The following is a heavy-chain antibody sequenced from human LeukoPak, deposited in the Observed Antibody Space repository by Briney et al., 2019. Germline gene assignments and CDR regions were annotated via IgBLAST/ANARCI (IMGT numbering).Heavy chain of an antibody. D-gene: IGHD6-13*01. V-gene: IGHV1-69*13. CDR3: AREGSAGTWYFDL. Sequence: ASVKVSCKASGGTFSSYAISWVRQAPGQGLEWMGVIIPIFGTANYAQKFQGRVTITADESTSTAYMELSSLRSEDTAVYYCAREGSAGTWYFDLWGRGTLVTVSS. CDR1: GGTFSSYA. CDR2: IIPIFGTA. J-gene: IGHJ2*01.